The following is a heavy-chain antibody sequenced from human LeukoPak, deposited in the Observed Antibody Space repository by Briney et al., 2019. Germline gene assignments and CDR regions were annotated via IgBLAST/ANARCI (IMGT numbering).Heavy chain of an antibody. V-gene: IGHV1-2*06. CDR3: ARDIAKYGMDV. J-gene: IGHJ6*02. Sequence: ASVKVSCKASGYTFTGYHMHWVRQAPGQGLEWMGRINPNSGDANYAQKFQGRVTMTRDTSISTAYMELSKLRFDDTAVYYCARDIAKYGMDVWGQGTTVTVSS. CDR1: GYTFTGYH. CDR2: INPNSGDA. D-gene: IGHD6-13*01.